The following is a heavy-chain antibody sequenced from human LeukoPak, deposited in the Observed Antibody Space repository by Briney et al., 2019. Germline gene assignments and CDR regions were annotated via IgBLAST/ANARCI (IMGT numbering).Heavy chain of an antibody. CDR3: ATDGPYYYDSSGYLFDY. D-gene: IGHD3-22*01. J-gene: IGHJ4*02. Sequence: ASVKVSCKASGYTFTGYYMHWVRQAPGQGLEWMGRINPNSGGTNYAQKFQGRVTMTRDTSISTAYMELSRLRSDDTAVYYCATDGPYYYDSSGYLFDYWGQGTLVTVSS. CDR2: INPNSGGT. V-gene: IGHV1-2*06. CDR1: GYTFTGYY.